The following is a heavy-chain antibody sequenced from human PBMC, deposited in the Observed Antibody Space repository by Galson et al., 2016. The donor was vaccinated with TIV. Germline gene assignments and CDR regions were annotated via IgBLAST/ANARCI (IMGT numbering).Heavy chain of an antibody. D-gene: IGHD1-14*01. Sequence: LRLSCAASGLNLTAAWMNWVRQVPGRGLEWVASMRPDGNEKYYADSVQGRFSISRDNAKNSLFLQLDSLGGEDTAVYYCARDRAYKAFDYWGQGTLVIVSS. CDR3: ARDRAYKAFDY. V-gene: IGHV3-7*04. CDR2: MRPDGNEK. CDR1: GLNLTAAW. J-gene: IGHJ4*02.